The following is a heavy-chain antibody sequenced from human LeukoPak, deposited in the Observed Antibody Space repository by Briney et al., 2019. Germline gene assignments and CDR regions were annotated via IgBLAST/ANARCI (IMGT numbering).Heavy chain of an antibody. J-gene: IGHJ4*02. CDR1: GYTFTGFY. CDR2: LNPNSGGT. V-gene: IGHV1-2*02. CDR3: ATHRYYYDSHGYYRPTWFDY. D-gene: IGHD3-22*01. Sequence: ASVKVSRKASGYTFTGFYIQWVRQAPGLGLEWMGWLNPNSGGTNYAQKFQGRATMTRDTSISTAYLELSRLRSDDTAVYYCATHRYYYDSHGYYRPTWFDYWGQGTLVTVSS.